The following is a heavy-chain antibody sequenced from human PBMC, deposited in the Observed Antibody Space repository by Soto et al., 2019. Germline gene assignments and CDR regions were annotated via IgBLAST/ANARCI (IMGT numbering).Heavy chain of an antibody. CDR2: IWYDGSNK. CDR3: ARDGYCSGGSCYTVPVFDY. Sequence: QVQLVESGGGVVQPGRSLRLSCTASGFTFSSYGMHWVRQAPGKGLEWVAVIWYDGSNKYYADSVKGRFTISRDNSENSLYVPMNRLRAEDTPVYYGARDGYCSGGSCYTVPVFDYWGQGAPVTVSS. V-gene: IGHV3-33*01. CDR1: GFTFSSYG. D-gene: IGHD2-15*01. J-gene: IGHJ4*02.